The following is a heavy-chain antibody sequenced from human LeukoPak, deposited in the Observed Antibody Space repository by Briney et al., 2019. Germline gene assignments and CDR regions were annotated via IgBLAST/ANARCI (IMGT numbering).Heavy chain of an antibody. Sequence: SETLSLTCAVYGGSFSGYYWSWIRQPPGKGLEWIGEINHSGSTNYNPSLKSRVTISVDTSKNQFSMKLSCVTAADTAVYYCARSVEGYCSGTSCYYYYYYMDGWGKGTTVTASS. V-gene: IGHV4-34*01. CDR3: ARSVEGYCSGTSCYYYYYYMDG. D-gene: IGHD2-15*01. J-gene: IGHJ6*03. CDR1: GGSFSGYY. CDR2: INHSGST.